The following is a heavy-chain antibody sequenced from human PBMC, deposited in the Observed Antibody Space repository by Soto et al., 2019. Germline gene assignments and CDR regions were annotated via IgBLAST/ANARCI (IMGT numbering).Heavy chain of an antibody. V-gene: IGHV2-70*01. CDR3: ARTIPENHFGVVIIAGGPILFDY. J-gene: IGHJ4*02. CDR1: GFSLSTSGMC. D-gene: IGHD3-3*01. CDR2: IDWDDDK. Sequence: SGPTLVQPTQTLTLTCTFSGFSLSTSGMCVSWIRQPPGKALEWLALIDWDDDKYYSTSLKTRLTISKDTSKNQVVLTMTNMDPVDTATYYCARTIPENHFGVVIIAGGPILFDYWGQGTLVTVSS.